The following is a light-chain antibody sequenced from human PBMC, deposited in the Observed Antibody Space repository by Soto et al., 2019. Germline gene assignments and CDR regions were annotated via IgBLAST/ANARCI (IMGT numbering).Light chain of an antibody. Sequence: EIVMTQSPATLSVSPGERASLSCRASQSVGSDLAWYQQKPVQAPRLVIYDIFTRATGVPTRISGSGSGTEFTLTITRLEPEDFAVYYCQHYGYSLWTFGQGTKVDIK. V-gene: IGKV3D-15*01. CDR3: QHYGYSLWT. CDR2: DIF. CDR1: QSVGSD. J-gene: IGKJ1*01.